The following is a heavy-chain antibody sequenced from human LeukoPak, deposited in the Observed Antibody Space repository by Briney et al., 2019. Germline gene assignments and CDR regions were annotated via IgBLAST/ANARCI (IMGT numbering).Heavy chain of an antibody. CDR3: ARSGAPTPDY. CDR2: IDSDGSST. V-gene: IGHV3-74*01. D-gene: IGHD2-15*01. CDR1: GFTFSSYW. Sequence: GGSPRLSCAASGFTFSSYWMHWVRQAPGKGLVWVSRIDSDGSSTIYADSVKGRFTISRDNAKNTLNLQMNSLRAEDTALYYCARSGAPTPDYWGQGTLVIVSS. J-gene: IGHJ4*02.